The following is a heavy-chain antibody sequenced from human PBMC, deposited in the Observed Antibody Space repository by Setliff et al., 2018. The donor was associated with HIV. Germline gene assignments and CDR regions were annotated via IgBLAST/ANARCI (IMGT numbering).Heavy chain of an antibody. D-gene: IGHD1-7*01. V-gene: IGHV4-39*01. Sequence: LSLTCTVSGGSMRSRSDYWGWIRQAPGKGLEWIVIFYYGGSTYYNPSLKSRVTISVDTSKNQFSLKLSSVTAADTAVYYCARWRDNWNSGFDYWGQGTLVTVSS. J-gene: IGHJ4*02. CDR3: ARWRDNWNSGFDY. CDR2: FYYGGST. CDR1: GGSMRSRSDY.